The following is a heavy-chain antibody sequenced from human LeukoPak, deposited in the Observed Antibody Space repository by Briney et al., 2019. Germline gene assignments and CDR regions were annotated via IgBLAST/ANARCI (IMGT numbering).Heavy chain of an antibody. J-gene: IGHJ4*02. CDR1: GGSITNYY. CDR2: IYYSGNT. CDR3: SRHSGDYRPFDY. D-gene: IGHD4-17*01. V-gene: IGHV4-59*08. Sequence: SETLSLTCTVSGGSITNYYWSWIRQPPGKGLERIGYIYYSGNTNYNPSLKSRVTISVDTSKNQFSLNLSSVTDADTAIYYCSRHSGDYRPFDYWGQGTLVTVSS.